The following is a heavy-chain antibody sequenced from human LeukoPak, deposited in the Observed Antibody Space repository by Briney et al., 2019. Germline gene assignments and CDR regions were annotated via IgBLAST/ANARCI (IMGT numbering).Heavy chain of an antibody. V-gene: IGHV1-18*01. Sequence: ASVKVSCKASGYTFTNYGITWVRQAPGQALEWMGWISAYNGNTNYAQKLQGRVTMTTDTHTSTAYMELRRLRSDDTAVYCCARGPRYSPDYWGQGTLVTVSS. J-gene: IGHJ4*02. CDR2: ISAYNGNT. CDR3: ARGPRYSPDY. CDR1: GYTFTNYG. D-gene: IGHD1-1*01.